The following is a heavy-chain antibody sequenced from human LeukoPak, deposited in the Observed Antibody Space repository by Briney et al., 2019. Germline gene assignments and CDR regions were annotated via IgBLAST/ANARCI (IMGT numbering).Heavy chain of an antibody. CDR3: VRVKSSYFDY. V-gene: IGHV3-48*01. J-gene: IGHJ4*02. CDR1: GFPLSSYS. CDR2: ISSSGSAI. Sequence: GGSLRLSCAASGFPLSSYSINWVRQAPGKGLGWVSYISSSGSAIYYVDSVKGRFTVSRDNAKNSLSLQMNSPRAEDTAVYYCVRVKSSYFDYWGQGALVTVSS. D-gene: IGHD2-2*01.